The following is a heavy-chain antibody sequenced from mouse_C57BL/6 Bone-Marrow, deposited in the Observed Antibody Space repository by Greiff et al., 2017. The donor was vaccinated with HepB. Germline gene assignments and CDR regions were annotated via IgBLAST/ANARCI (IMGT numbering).Heavy chain of an antibody. CDR2: INPYNGDT. V-gene: IGHV1-20*01. CDR3: ARGDYCGSSYVGWYFDV. Sequence: VQLQQSGPELVKPGDSVKISCKASGYSFTGYFMNWVMQSHGKSLEWIGRINPYNGDTFYNQKFKGKATLTVDKSSSTAHMELRSLTSEDSAVYYCARGDYCGSSYVGWYFDVWGTGTTVTVSS. D-gene: IGHD1-1*01. J-gene: IGHJ1*03. CDR1: GYSFTGYF.